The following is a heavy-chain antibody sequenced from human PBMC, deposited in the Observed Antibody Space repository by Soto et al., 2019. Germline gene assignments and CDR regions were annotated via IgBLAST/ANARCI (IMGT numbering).Heavy chain of an antibody. CDR3: ARKGLGIVGATKCWFDP. V-gene: IGHV4-39*01. CDR2: IYYGGST. D-gene: IGHD1-26*01. Sequence: SETLSLTCTVSGGSFSSSNYYWVWIRQPPGKGLEWIGSIYYGGSTYYNSSLQSRVTISVDTSKNQFSLKLSSVTAADTAVYYCARKGLGIVGATKCWFDPWGQGTLVTVSS. J-gene: IGHJ5*02. CDR1: GGSFSSSNYY.